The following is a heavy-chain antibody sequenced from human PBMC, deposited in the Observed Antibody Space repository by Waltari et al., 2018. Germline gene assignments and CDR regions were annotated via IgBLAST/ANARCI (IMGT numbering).Heavy chain of an antibody. CDR2: ITGDGSGA. CDR3: ARYVVVTAGDY. J-gene: IGHJ4*02. D-gene: IGHD2-21*02. V-gene: IGHV3-74*01. Sequence: EVQLVESGGGLVQPGGSLRLSCEASGFTFSSYWMHWVRQAPGKGLVWVARITGDGSGATYGYSVKGRFTISRDNAKNTLFLQMNSLRDEDTAVYYCARYVVVTAGDYWGQGTLVTVSS. CDR1: GFTFSSYW.